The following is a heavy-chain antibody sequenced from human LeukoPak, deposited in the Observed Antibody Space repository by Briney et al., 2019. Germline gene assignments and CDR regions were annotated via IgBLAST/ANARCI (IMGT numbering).Heavy chain of an antibody. V-gene: IGHV3-23*01. J-gene: IGHJ5*02. CDR2: ITGGGGST. D-gene: IGHD6-13*01. CDR1: GFTFSSYA. CDR3: AKGVFATPGAP. Sequence: PGGSLRLSCAASGFTFSSYAMTWFRQAPGKGLEWVSTITGGGGSTYYADSVKGRFTISRDNSKDTLYLLMNSLRAEDTAAYYCAKGVFATPGAPWGQGTLVTVSS.